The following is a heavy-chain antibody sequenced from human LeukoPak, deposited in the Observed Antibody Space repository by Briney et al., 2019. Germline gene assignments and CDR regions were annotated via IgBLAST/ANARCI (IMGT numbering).Heavy chain of an antibody. V-gene: IGHV3-7*04. J-gene: IGHJ4*02. CDR1: GFNFRSYS. Sequence: GGSLRLSCAASGFNFRSYSMNWVRQAPGKGLEWVANIKQDGSERYYVDSVKGRFTISRDNAKNSLYLQMNSLRAEDTAMYYCARTRYGEPADYWGQGTLVTVSS. D-gene: IGHD4-17*01. CDR3: ARTRYGEPADY. CDR2: IKQDGSER.